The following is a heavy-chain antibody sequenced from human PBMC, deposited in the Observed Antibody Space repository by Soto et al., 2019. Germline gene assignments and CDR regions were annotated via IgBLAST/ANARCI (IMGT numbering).Heavy chain of an antibody. D-gene: IGHD5-18*01. J-gene: IGHJ4*02. CDR2: ISASNGNT. V-gene: IGHV1-18*04. CDR1: GYTFTNYV. Sequence: ASVKVSCKASGYTFTNYVFSWVRQAPGQGLEWMGWISASNGNTNYAQRLQGRVTMTTDSSTDTAYMELRSLRSDDTAVYYCAREALGYSYGAFDYWGQGTLVTAPQ. CDR3: AREALGYSYGAFDY.